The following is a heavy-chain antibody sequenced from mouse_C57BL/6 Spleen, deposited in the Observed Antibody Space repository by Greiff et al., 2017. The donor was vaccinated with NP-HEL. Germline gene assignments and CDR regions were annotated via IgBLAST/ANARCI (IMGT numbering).Heavy chain of an antibody. Sequence: VQLQQSGAELVKPGASVKLSCKASGYTFTEYTIHWVKQRSGQGLEWIGWFYPGSGSIKYNEKFKDKATLTADKSSSTVYMELSRLTSEDSAVYFCARHEKEDQGSSGYVWFAYWGQGTLVTVSA. CDR2: FYPGSGSI. CDR1: GYTFTEYT. V-gene: IGHV1-62-2*01. J-gene: IGHJ3*01. CDR3: ARHEKEDQGSSGYVWFAY. D-gene: IGHD3-2*02.